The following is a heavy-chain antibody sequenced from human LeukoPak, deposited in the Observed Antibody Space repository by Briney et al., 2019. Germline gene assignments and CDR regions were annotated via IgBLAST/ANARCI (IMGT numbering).Heavy chain of an antibody. J-gene: IGHJ4*02. V-gene: IGHV4-4*07. CDR2: IYTSGST. Sequence: SETLSLTCTVSGGYISSYYWSWIRQPAGKGLEWIGRIYTSGSTNYNPSLKSRVTMSVDTSKNQFSLKLSSVTAADTAVYYCARDLGNDYSNLYYFDYWGQGTLVTVSS. CDR3: ARDLGNDYSNLYYFDY. CDR1: GGYISSYY. D-gene: IGHD4-11*01.